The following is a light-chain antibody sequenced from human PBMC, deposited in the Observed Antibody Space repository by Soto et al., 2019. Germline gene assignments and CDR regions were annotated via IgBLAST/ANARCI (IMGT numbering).Light chain of an antibody. Sequence: QSALTQPASVSGSPGQSITISCTGTSSDVGGYNYVSWYQQHPGKAPKLMIFDVSNRPSGVSTRFSASKSGNTASLAISGLQAEDEADYYCSSYTSSRTYVFGTGTKLTVL. J-gene: IGLJ1*01. V-gene: IGLV2-14*01. CDR2: DVS. CDR1: SSDVGGYNY. CDR3: SSYTSSRTYV.